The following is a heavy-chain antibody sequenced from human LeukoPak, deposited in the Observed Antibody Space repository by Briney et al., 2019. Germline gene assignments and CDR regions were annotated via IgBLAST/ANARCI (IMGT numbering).Heavy chain of an antibody. D-gene: IGHD3-10*01. J-gene: IGHJ4*02. V-gene: IGHV4-59*05. Sequence: SETLSLTCTVSGGSISSYYWSWIRQPPGKGLEWIGSIYYSGSTYYNPSLKSRVTISVDTSKNQFSLKLSSVTAADTAVYYCARRGTYYNGSGSTNWGQGTLVTVSS. CDR3: ARRGTYYNGSGSTN. CDR2: IYYSGST. CDR1: GGSISSYY.